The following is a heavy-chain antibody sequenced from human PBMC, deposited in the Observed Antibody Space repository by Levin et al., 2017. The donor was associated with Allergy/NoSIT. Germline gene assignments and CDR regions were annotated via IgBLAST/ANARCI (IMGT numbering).Heavy chain of an antibody. CDR3: AKDIGGGKFYWDGMDV. Sequence: PGGSLRLSCVGSGFSFDDYAIHWVRQAPGKGLEWVSGISWNSGRIAYADSLKGRFTISRDNAKNSVSLQMNSLKAEDTALYYCAKDIGGGKFYWDGMDVWGQGMTVTVSS. CDR1: GFSFDDYA. D-gene: IGHD2-21*01. J-gene: IGHJ6*02. V-gene: IGHV3-9*01. CDR2: ISWNSGRI.